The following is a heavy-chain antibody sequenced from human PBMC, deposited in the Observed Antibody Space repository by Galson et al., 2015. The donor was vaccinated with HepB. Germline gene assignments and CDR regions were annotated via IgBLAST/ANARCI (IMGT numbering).Heavy chain of an antibody. CDR2: IIPIFGTA. J-gene: IGHJ6*02. D-gene: IGHD3-10*01. V-gene: IGHV1-69*13. CDR3: ARGGYYGSGYGMDV. CDR1: GGTFSSYA. Sequence: SVKVSCKASGGTFSSYAISWVRQAPGQGLEWMGGIIPIFGTANYAQMFQGRVTITADESTSTAYMELSSLRSEDTAVYYRARGGYYGSGYGMDVWGQGTTVTVSS.